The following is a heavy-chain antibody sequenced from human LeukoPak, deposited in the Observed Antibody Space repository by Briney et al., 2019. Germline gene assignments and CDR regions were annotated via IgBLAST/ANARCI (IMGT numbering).Heavy chain of an antibody. CDR1: GFTSSDYY. CDR3: ARGLTGRYILTGYYNDY. CDR2: ISSSGTSI. J-gene: IGHJ4*02. V-gene: IGHV3-11*01. Sequence: GGSLRLSCAASGFTSSDYYMSWIRQAPGKGLEWVSCISSSGTSIYYADSVKGRSTLSRANAKNSLYLQMNSLRAEDTAVYYCARGLTGRYILTGYYNDYWGQGTLVTVSS. D-gene: IGHD3-9*01.